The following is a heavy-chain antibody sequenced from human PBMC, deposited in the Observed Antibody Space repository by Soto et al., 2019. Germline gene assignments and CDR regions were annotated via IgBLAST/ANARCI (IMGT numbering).Heavy chain of an antibody. D-gene: IGHD3-3*01. V-gene: IGHV1-2*02. Sequence: GASVKVSCKASGYTFTSYYMHWVRQAPGQGLEWMGWINPNSGGTNYAQKFQGRVTMTRDTSISTAYMELSRLRSDDTAVYYCARDLDPRAAGYYYGMDVWGQGTTVTVSS. CDR1: GYTFTSYY. CDR3: ARDLDPRAAGYYYGMDV. CDR2: INPNSGGT. J-gene: IGHJ6*02.